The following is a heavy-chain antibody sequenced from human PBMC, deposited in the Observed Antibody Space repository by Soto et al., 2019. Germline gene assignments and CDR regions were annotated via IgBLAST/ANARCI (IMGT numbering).Heavy chain of an antibody. V-gene: IGHV1-18*01. CDR3: ARDTNHYFDH. J-gene: IGHJ4*02. Sequence: QVQLVQSGAEVKQPGASVKVSCKASGYTFITYGVTWVRQAPGQGLEWMGWITPYNGKTNYAQKFQDRVTMTTDTAATTAYMELRSLISDDSAMYFCARDTNHYFDHWGQGAPVTVSS. CDR1: GYTFITYG. CDR2: ITPYNGKT.